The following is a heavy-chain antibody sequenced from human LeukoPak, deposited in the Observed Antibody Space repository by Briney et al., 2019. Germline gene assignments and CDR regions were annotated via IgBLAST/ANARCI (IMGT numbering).Heavy chain of an antibody. CDR3: TTVGPSIVLVPAAMSHFDY. D-gene: IGHD2-2*01. CDR2: FDPEDGET. CDR1: GYTLTELS. V-gene: IGHV1-24*01. J-gene: IGHJ4*02. Sequence: GASVKVSCKVSGYTLTELSMHWVRQAPGKGLEWMGGFDPEDGETIYAQKFQGRVTMTEDTSTDTAYMGLSSLRSEDTAVYYCTTVGPSIVLVPAAMSHFDYWGQGALATVSS.